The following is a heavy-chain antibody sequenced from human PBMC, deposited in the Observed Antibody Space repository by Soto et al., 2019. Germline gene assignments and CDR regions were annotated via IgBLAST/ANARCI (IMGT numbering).Heavy chain of an antibody. CDR2: INHSGST. J-gene: IGHJ4*02. CDR3: ARGGCSGGSCYRPFFSD. Sequence: QVQLQQWGAGLLKPSETLSLTCAVYGGSFSDYYWSWIRQPPGKGLEWIGEINHSGSTIYNPSLKSRFTMSVATSKIQFSLNLTSVTAADTAVYYCARGGCSGGSCYRPFFSDWGQGTLVTVSS. V-gene: IGHV4-34*02. D-gene: IGHD2-15*01. CDR1: GGSFSDYY.